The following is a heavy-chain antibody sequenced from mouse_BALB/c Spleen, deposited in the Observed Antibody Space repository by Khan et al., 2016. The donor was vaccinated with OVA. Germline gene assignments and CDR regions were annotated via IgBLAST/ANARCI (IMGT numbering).Heavy chain of an antibody. CDR1: GYTFTNYG. CDR3: ARDGDNDVIDY. CDR2: INTYTGEP. Sequence: QIQLVQSGPELKKPGETVKISCKASGYTFTNYGMNWVKQAPGKGLKWMGWINTYTGEPTYAEEFKGRFAFSLETSASTAYLQISNLKTDDTATYFCARDGDNDVIDYWGQGTTLTVSS. J-gene: IGHJ2*01. D-gene: IGHD2-4*01. V-gene: IGHV9-3*02.